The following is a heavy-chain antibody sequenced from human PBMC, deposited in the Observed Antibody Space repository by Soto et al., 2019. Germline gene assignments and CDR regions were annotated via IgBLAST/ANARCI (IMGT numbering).Heavy chain of an antibody. CDR2: IYSGGST. V-gene: IGHV3-53*01. D-gene: IGHD1-26*01. J-gene: IGHJ4*02. Sequence: EVQLVESGGGLIQPGSSLRLSCAASGFTVSTNYMSWVRQAPGKGLVWVSVIYSGGSTYYADSVKGRSTISRDNSKNTLYLQMTSLRADDTAVYYCARGVRPTTCDYCGQGTLVTVSS. CDR1: GFTVSTNY. CDR3: ARGVRPTTCDY.